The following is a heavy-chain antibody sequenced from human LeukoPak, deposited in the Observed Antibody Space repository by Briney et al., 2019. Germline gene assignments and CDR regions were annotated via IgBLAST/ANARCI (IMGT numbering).Heavy chain of an antibody. CDR3: ARLGFGSKDYRYGMDV. CDR2: IYPVDSDT. CDR1: GYSFTSYW. Sequence: GESLKISCKGSGYSFTSYWIGWVRQMPGKGLEWMGIIYPVDSDTRYSPSFQGQVTISADKSISTAYLQWSSLKASDTAMYYCARLGFGSKDYRYGMDVWGQGTTVTVSS. V-gene: IGHV5-51*01. D-gene: IGHD3-10*01. J-gene: IGHJ6*02.